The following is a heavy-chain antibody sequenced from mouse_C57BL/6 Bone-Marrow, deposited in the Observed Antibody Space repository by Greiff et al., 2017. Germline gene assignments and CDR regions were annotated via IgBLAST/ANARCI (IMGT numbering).Heavy chain of an antibody. Sequence: VQLQHSGAELVRPGASVKLSCTASGFNIKDDYMHWVKQRPEQGLEWIGWIDPENGDTEYASKFQGKATITADTSSNTAYLQLSSLTSEDTAVYYCTVDYYGSSWGFAYWGQGTLVTVSA. CDR3: TVDYYGSSWGFAY. CDR1: GFNIKDDY. V-gene: IGHV14-4*01. D-gene: IGHD1-1*01. CDR2: IDPENGDT. J-gene: IGHJ3*01.